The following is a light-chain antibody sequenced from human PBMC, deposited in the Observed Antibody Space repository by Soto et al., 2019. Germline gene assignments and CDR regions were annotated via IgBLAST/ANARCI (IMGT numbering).Light chain of an antibody. CDR3: QSYDSSLSVV. J-gene: IGLJ2*01. CDR1: TSNIGAGYD. V-gene: IGLV1-40*01. Sequence: QPVLTQPPSVSGAPGQRVTISCTGSTSNIGAGYDVHWYQQLPGRAPRLLIYGNSNRPSGVPDRFSGSKSGTSASLAITGLQADDEADYYCQSYDSSLSVVFGGGTKLTVL. CDR2: GNS.